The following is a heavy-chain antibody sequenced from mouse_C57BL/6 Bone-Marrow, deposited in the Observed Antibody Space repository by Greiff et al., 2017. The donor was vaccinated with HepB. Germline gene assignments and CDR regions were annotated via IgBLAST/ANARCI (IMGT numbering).Heavy chain of an antibody. CDR2: IYPGSGNT. CDR3: ARDDYYGSSTFDY. Sequence: SGAELVRPGASVKLSCKASGYTFTDYYINWVKQRPGQGLEWIARIYPGSGNTYYNEKFKGKATLTAEKSSSTAYMQLSSLTSEDSAVYFCARDDYYGSSTFDYWGQGTTLTVSS. D-gene: IGHD1-1*01. J-gene: IGHJ2*01. CDR1: GYTFTDYY. V-gene: IGHV1-76*01.